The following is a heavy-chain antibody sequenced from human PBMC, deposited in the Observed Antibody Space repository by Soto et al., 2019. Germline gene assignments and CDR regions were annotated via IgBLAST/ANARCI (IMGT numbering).Heavy chain of an antibody. Sequence: PGGSLRLSCAASGFTFSSFAMSWVRQAPGKGLEWVSAISASGDGTYYADSVKGRFTISRDNSKNTLYLQMSSLRAEDTAVYYCAKVDGFLWFELDSWGQGTLVTVS. V-gene: IGHV3-23*01. CDR2: ISASGDGT. CDR1: GFTFSSFA. J-gene: IGHJ4*02. D-gene: IGHD3-10*01. CDR3: AKVDGFLWFELDS.